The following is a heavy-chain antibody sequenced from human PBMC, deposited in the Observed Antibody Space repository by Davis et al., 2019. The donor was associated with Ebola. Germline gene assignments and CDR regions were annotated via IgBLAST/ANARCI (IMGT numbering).Heavy chain of an antibody. CDR1: GFTFSGSA. D-gene: IGHD4-17*01. CDR3: TANDFGDYGVDY. CDR2: IRSQANTYAT. J-gene: IGHJ4*02. Sequence: GGSLRLSCAASGFTFSGSAMHWVRQASGKGLEWVGRIRSQANTYATAYAASVKGRFTISRDDSKKKAYLQMDSLKTEDTAVYYCTANDFGDYGVDYWGQGTLVTVSS. V-gene: IGHV3-73*01.